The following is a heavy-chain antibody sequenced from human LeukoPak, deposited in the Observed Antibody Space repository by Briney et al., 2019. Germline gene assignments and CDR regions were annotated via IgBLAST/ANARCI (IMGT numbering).Heavy chain of an antibody. D-gene: IGHD2-2*01. CDR3: AKDHDALVPAAQFDY. J-gene: IGHJ4*02. V-gene: IGHV3-23*01. Sequence: GGSLRLSCAASGFTLSSYAMSWVRQAPGKGLEWVSAISGSGGSTYYADSVKGRFTISRDNSKNTLYLQMNSLRAGDTAVYYCAKDHDALVPAAQFDYWGQGTLVTVSS. CDR1: GFTLSSYA. CDR2: ISGSGGST.